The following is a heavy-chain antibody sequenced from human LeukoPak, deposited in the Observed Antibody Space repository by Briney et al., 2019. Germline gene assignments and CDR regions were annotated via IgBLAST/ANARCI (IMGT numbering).Heavy chain of an antibody. V-gene: IGHV3-21*01. CDR1: GFTFSSYS. D-gene: IGHD3-16*02. CDR3: ARDLNTDYDYVWGSYRQNYYYGMDV. J-gene: IGHJ6*04. Sequence: GGSLRLSCAASGFTFSSYSMNGVRQAPGKGLEWVSSISSSSSYIYYADSVKGRFTISRDNAKNSLYLQMNSLRAEDTAVYYCARDLNTDYDYVWGSYRQNYYYGMDVWGKGITVTVSS. CDR2: ISSSSSYI.